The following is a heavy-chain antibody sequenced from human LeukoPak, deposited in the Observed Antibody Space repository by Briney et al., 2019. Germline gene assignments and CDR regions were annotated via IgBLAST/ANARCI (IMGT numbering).Heavy chain of an antibody. J-gene: IGHJ3*02. Sequence: GGSLRLSCAASGFTVSNNYMNWVRQAPGKGLEWVSVIYTRGNTYYSDSVKGRFTISRDNSKNTVYLQMNSLRAEDTAMYYCAREGTLMIHDFDKWGQGTMVTVSS. V-gene: IGHV3-53*01. D-gene: IGHD3-22*01. CDR3: AREGTLMIHDFDK. CDR2: IYTRGNT. CDR1: GFTVSNNY.